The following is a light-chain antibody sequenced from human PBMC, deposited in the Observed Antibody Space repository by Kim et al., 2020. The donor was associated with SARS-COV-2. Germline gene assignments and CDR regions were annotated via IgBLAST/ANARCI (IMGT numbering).Light chain of an antibody. CDR3: LQDYNYPLT. J-gene: IGKJ4*01. Sequence: ASVGDRGTITCRASQGIRNDLGWYQQKPGKAPKLLIYAASSLQSGVPSRCSGSGSGTDFTLTISSLQPEDFATYYCLQDYNYPLTFGGGTKVDIK. CDR1: QGIRND. V-gene: IGKV1-6*01. CDR2: AAS.